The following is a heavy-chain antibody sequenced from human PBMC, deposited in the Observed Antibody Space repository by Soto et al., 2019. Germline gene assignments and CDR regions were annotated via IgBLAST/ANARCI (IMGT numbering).Heavy chain of an antibody. J-gene: IGHJ5*02. V-gene: IGHV3-33*01. D-gene: IGHD6-19*01. CDR3: ARDLVAGMMPWFDP. CDR2: IWYDGSNK. Sequence: QVQLVESGGGVVQPGRSLRLSCAASGFTFSSYGMHWVRQTPGKGLEWVAVIWYDGSNKYYADSVKGRFTITRDNSKNTLYLQMNSLRAEDTAVYYCARDLVAGMMPWFDPWGQGTLVPVSS. CDR1: GFTFSSYG.